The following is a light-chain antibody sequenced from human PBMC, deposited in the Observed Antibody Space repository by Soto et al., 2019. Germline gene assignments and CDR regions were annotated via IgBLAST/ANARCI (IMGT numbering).Light chain of an antibody. Sequence: QSALTQPASVSGSPGQSITISCTGTSSDIGGYNFVSWYQHHPGKAPKLMIFEVSNRPSGVSNRFSGSKSGNTASLTISGLQPEDEADYYCCSYTSSSTYVFGTGTKPTVL. CDR2: EVS. J-gene: IGLJ1*01. CDR3: CSYTSSSTYV. CDR1: SSDIGGYNF. V-gene: IGLV2-14*01.